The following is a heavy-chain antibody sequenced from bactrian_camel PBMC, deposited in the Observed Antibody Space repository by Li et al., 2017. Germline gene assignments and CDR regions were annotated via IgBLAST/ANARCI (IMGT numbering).Heavy chain of an antibody. Sequence: HVQLVESGGGSVQAGGSLRLSCQASGYTNNWRYIAWFRQAPGKEREGVVGIYSGSSIGDSTYYDDSVKGRFTISQENAKNTVYLQMNSAKPEDTGMYICAADKLYGGTHPLARDFRYWGQGTQVTVS. CDR1: GYTNNWRY. V-gene: IGHV3S63*01. D-gene: IGHD6*01. CDR2: IYSGSSIGDST. CDR3: AADKLYGGTHPLARDFRY. J-gene: IGHJ6*01.